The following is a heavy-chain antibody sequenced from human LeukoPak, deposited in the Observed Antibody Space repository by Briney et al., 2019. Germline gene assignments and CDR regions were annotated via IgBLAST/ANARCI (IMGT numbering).Heavy chain of an antibody. D-gene: IGHD5-18*01. CDR1: GFTFSSYE. CDR3: ARDPGYGYFGAFDI. CDR2: IKSDNSPI. V-gene: IGHV3-48*03. Sequence: GGSLRLSCAASGFTFSSYEMNWVRLAPGKGLEWVSYIKSDNSPIYYADSVKGRFTISRDNGKNSLYLQMNSLRAEDTAIYYCARDPGYGYFGAFDIWGQGTMVTVSS. J-gene: IGHJ3*02.